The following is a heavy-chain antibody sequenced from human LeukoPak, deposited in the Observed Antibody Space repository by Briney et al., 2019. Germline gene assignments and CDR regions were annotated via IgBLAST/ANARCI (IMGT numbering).Heavy chain of an antibody. V-gene: IGHV1-2*02. CDR1: GYSSTGYY. Sequence: ASVKVSCKASGYSSTGYYMYWVRQAPGQGLEWMGWINPNSGGTNYAQKFQGRVTMTRDTSISTAYMELSRLTSDDTAVYSCARARGSYSFDYWGQGTLVTVSS. J-gene: IGHJ4*02. CDR3: ARARGSYSFDY. D-gene: IGHD1-26*01. CDR2: INPNSGGT.